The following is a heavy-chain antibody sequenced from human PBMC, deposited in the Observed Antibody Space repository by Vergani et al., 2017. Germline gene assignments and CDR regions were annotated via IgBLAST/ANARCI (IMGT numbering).Heavy chain of an antibody. CDR1: GGSFSGYY. Sequence: QVQLQQWGAGLLKPSETLSLTCAVYGGSFSGYYWSWIRQPPGKGLEWIGEINHSGSTNYNPSLKSRVTISVDTSKNQFSLKLSSVTAADTAVYYCARERGLGAGGAFEIWGQGTMVTVSS. V-gene: IGHV4-34*01. CDR2: INHSGST. CDR3: ARERGLGAGGAFEI. D-gene: IGHD3-10*01. J-gene: IGHJ3*02.